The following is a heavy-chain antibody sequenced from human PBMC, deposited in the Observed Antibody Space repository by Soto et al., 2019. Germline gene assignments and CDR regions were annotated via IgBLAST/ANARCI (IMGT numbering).Heavy chain of an antibody. CDR1: GDSFTSYW. CDR2: IYPGDSDT. J-gene: IGHJ6*03. V-gene: IGHV5-51*01. Sequence: GASLKISCKGSGDSFTSYWIGWVRQIHGKGLEWMGIIYPGDSDTRYSPSFQGQVTISADKSISTAYLQWSSLKASDTAMYYCARLSFDYGDYGNYYYYYMDVWGKGTTVTVSS. CDR3: ARLSFDYGDYGNYYYYYMDV. D-gene: IGHD4-17*01.